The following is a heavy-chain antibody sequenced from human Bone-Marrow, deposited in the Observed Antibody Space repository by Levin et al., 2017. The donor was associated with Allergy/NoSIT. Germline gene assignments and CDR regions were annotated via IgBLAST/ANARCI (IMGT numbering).Heavy chain of an antibody. Sequence: PGGSLRLSCSAPRNVIGVYAMTWVRQAPGKGLEWVSSLSGSGGSTFYADSVKGRFTLSADRPSRSHTTLYLQMNSLTAAYTAIYYCATGGHRDVSANDAFDDWGQGKMVIVSS. CDR2: LSGSGGST. D-gene: IGHD3-10*01. CDR1: RNVIGVYA. CDR3: ATGGHRDVSANDAFDD. V-gene: IGHV3-23*01. J-gene: IGHJ3*01.